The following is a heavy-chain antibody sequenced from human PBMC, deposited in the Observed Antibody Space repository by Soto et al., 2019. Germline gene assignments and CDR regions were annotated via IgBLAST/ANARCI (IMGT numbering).Heavy chain of an antibody. V-gene: IGHV1-69*12. CDR2: IIPIFGTA. J-gene: IGHJ6*02. Sequence: QVQLVQSGAEVKKPGSSVKVSCKASGGTFSSYAISWVRQAPGQGLEWMGGIIPIFGTANYAQKFQGRVTITGDESTSRACMELSSLRSEDTAVYYCAREVDYYYGMDVWGQGPTVTVSS. CDR1: GGTFSSYA. D-gene: IGHD2-15*01. CDR3: AREVDYYYGMDV.